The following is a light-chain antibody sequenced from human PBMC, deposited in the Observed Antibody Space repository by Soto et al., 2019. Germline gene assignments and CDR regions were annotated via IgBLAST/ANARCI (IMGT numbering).Light chain of an antibody. CDR1: SSNIGSNT. Sequence: QSVRTQPPSASGTPGQRVTISCSGSSSNIGSNTVNWYQQLPGTAPKLLIYSSNQRPSGVPDRFSGSKSGTSASLAISGLQSEDEADYYCAAWDDSLNGYVFGTGTKSPS. CDR2: SSN. V-gene: IGLV1-44*01. CDR3: AAWDDSLNGYV. J-gene: IGLJ1*01.